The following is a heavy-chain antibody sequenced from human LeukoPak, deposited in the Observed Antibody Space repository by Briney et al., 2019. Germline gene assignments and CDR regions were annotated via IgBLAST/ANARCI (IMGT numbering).Heavy chain of an antibody. D-gene: IGHD2-15*01. J-gene: IGHJ3*02. CDR1: GGSISSYY. V-gene: IGHV4-4*07. CDR3: ARVYPPSGLGRRVSFDI. CDR2: IYTSGST. Sequence: SETLSLTCTVSGGSISSYYWSWIRQPAGKGLEWIGRIYTSGSTNYSPSLKSRVTMSVDTSKNQFSLKLSSVTAADTAVYYCARVYPPSGLGRRVSFDIWGQGTMVTVSS.